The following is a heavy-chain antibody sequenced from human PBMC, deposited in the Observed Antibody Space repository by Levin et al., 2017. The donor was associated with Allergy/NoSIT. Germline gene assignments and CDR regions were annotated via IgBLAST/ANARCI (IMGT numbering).Heavy chain of an antibody. CDR1: GGSISSGGYS. D-gene: IGHD4-17*01. CDR3: AKYGDYLAFDI. V-gene: IGHV4-30-2*01. Sequence: SQTLSLTCAVSGGSISSGGYSWSWIRQPPGKGLEWIGYIYQSGNTYYNPSLKSRVTISVDRSKNQFSLKLSSVTAADTAVYYCAKYGDYLAFDIWGQGTMVTASS. J-gene: IGHJ3*02. CDR2: IYQSGNT.